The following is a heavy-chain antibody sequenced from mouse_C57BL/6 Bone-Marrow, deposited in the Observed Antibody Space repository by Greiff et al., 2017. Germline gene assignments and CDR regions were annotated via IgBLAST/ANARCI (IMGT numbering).Heavy chain of an antibody. D-gene: IGHD1-1*01. CDR1: GYTFTDYE. J-gene: IGHJ2*01. CDR2: IDPETGGT. V-gene: IGHV1-15*01. CDR3: TRKVLRSY. Sequence: VKLVESGAELVRPGASVTLSCKASGYTFTDYEMHWVKQTPVHGLEWIGAIDPETGGTAYNQKFKGKAILTADKSSSTAYMELRSLTSEDSAVYYCTRKVLRSYWGQGTTLTVSS.